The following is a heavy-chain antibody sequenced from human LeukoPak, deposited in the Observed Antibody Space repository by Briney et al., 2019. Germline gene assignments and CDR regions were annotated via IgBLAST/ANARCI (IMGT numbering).Heavy chain of an antibody. V-gene: IGHV4-61*01. CDR2: VYYSGST. J-gene: IGHJ5*02. CDR3: ARYSSSSFDP. CDR1: GGSVSSGSYY. Sequence: SETLSLTCTVSGGSVSSGSYYWSWIRQPPGKGLEWIGYVYYSGSTNYNPSLKSRVTISIDTSKNQFSLKLTSLTAADTAVYYCARYSSSSFDPWGQGTLVTVSS. D-gene: IGHD6-13*01.